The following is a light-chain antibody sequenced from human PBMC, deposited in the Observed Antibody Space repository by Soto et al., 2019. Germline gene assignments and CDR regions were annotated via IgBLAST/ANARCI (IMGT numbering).Light chain of an antibody. J-gene: IGLJ1*01. Sequence: QSALTQPASVSGSPGRSITSSCTGTISDVGSHNLVSWYQQHPDKAPKLIIYEVNERPSGVSSRFSGSKSGNTASLTVSGLQPDDEADYHCCSFAGSNPFPYVFGTGTKVTVL. CDR1: ISDVGSHNL. CDR2: EVN. CDR3: CSFAGSNPFPYV. V-gene: IGLV2-23*02.